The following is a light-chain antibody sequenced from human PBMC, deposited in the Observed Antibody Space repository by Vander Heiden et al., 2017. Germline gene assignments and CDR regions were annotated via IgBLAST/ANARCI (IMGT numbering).Light chain of an antibody. J-gene: IGKJ2*01. CDR2: WAS. V-gene: IGKV4-1*01. Sequence: DIVMTQSPDSLAVSLGERATINCKSSQSVLYSSNNKNYLAWYQQKPGQPPKLLIYWASTRKSGVPDRFSGSGSGTDFTLTISSLQAEDAAVYYCQQYYSTPQTFGQGTKLEIK. CDR1: QSVLYSSNNKNY. CDR3: QQYYSTPQT.